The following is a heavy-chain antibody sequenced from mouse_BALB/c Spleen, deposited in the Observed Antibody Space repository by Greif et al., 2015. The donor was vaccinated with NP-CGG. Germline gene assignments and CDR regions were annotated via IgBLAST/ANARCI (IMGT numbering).Heavy chain of an antibody. J-gene: IGHJ2*01. CDR2: IHPNSGNI. CDR1: GYTFTSSW. Sequence: QVQLQQPGSVLVRPGASVKLSCKASGYTFTSSWMHWAKQRPGQGLERIGEIHPNSGNINYNEKYKGKATLTVDTSSSTAYVDLSSLTSEDSAVYYCAKSGDYDNSFDYWGQGTTLTVSS. V-gene: IGHV1S130*01. CDR3: AKSGDYDNSFDY. D-gene: IGHD2-4*01.